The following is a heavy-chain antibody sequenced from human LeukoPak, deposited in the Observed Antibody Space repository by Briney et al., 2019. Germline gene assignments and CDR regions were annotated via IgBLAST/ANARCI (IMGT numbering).Heavy chain of an antibody. J-gene: IGHJ4*02. CDR2: ISYDGSNK. Sequence: GGSLRLSCAASGFTFSSYAMHWVRQAPGKGLEWVAVISYDGSNKYYADSVKGRFTISRDNSKNTLYLQMNSLRAEDTAVYYWAKDSGHSGGYFSDFPDHWGQGTLVPVSS. CDR3: AKDSGHSGGYFSDFPDH. CDR1: GFTFSSYA. D-gene: IGHD1-26*01. V-gene: IGHV3-30-3*01.